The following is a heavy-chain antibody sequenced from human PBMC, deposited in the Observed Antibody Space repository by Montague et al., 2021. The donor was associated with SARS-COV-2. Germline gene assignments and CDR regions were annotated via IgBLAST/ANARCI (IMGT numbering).Heavy chain of an antibody. J-gene: IGHJ5*02. CDR1: GFTFSSYD. D-gene: IGHD3-10*01. CDR3: AGGRYYGSGSYYNDH. CDR2: IGTAGDT. Sequence: SLRLSCAASGFTFSSYDMHWVRQATGKGLEWVSAIGTAGDTYYPCSVMXRFTISRENAKNSLYLQMNSLRAGDTAIYYCAGGRYYGSGSYYNDHWGQGTLVTVSS. V-gene: IGHV3-13*04.